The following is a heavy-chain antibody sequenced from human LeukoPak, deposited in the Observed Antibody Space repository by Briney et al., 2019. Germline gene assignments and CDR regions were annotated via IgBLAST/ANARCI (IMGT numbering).Heavy chain of an antibody. J-gene: IGHJ4*02. CDR3: AKDLWQWLVQVVVGY. CDR1: GFTFSSYS. Sequence: PGGSLRLSCAASGFTFSSYSMNWVRQAPGKGLEWVSSISSSSSYIYYADSVKGRFTISRDNAKNSLYLQMNSLRAEDTAVYYCAKDLWQWLVQVVVGYWGQGTLVTVSS. D-gene: IGHD6-19*01. CDR2: ISSSSSYI. V-gene: IGHV3-21*04.